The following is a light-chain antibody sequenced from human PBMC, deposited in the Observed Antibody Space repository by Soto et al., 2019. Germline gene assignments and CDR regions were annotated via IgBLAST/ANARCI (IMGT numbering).Light chain of an antibody. CDR3: QQYGSSPT. CDR1: QSVGSY. CDR2: DAS. J-gene: IGKJ2*01. Sequence: EIVLTQSPATLSLSPGERATLSCRASQSVGSYLAWFQQRPGQAPRLVIHDASKRATGIPDRFSGSGSGTDFTLTISRLEPEDFAVYYCQQYGSSPTFGQGTKLEIK. V-gene: IGKV3-20*01.